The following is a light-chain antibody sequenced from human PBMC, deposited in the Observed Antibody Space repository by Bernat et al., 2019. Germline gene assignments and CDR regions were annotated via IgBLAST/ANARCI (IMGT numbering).Light chain of an antibody. CDR3: QSADSSGSVV. V-gene: IGLV3-25*03. CDR1: ALPKQY. J-gene: IGLJ2*01. CDR2: KDS. Sequence: SYELTQPPSVSVSPGQTARITCSGGALPKQYAYWYQQKPGQAPVLVIYKDSERHSGIPERFSGSSSGTTVTLTISGVQAEDEADYDCQSADSSGSVVFGGGTKLTVL.